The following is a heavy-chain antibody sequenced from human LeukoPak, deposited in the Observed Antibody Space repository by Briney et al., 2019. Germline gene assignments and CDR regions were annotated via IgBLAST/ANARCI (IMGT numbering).Heavy chain of an antibody. CDR3: ARGDYYGSGKTHFDS. CDR2: IYDSGST. J-gene: IGHJ4*02. D-gene: IGHD3-10*01. V-gene: IGHV4-30-4*01. CDR1: GGSISIGDYY. Sequence: PSETLSLTCTVSGGSISIGDYYWRWIRQSPGKGLEWIVNIYDSGSTYYSPLVKSRATISLDTSKNEFSLKLSSVTAADTAVYYCARGDYYGSGKTHFDSWGQGTLVTVSS.